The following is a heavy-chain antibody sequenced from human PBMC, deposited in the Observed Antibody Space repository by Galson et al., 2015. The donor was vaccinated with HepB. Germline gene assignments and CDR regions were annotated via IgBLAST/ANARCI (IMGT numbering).Heavy chain of an antibody. Sequence: QSGAEVKKPGESLKISCKASGYTFTNDGITWVRQAPGQGLEWMGWISGYNGNTNYAQKFQGRVTMTTDTSASTAYMELRSLRSDDTAVYYCARVIRSGWYHSWGQGTLVTVSS. CDR2: ISGYNGNT. CDR3: ARVIRSGWYHS. V-gene: IGHV1-18*01. D-gene: IGHD3-3*01. J-gene: IGHJ5*01. CDR1: GYTFTNDG.